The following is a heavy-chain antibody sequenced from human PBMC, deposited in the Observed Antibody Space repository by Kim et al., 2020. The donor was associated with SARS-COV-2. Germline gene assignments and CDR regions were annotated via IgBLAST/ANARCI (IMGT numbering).Heavy chain of an antibody. D-gene: IGHD1-1*01. CDR2: IYYSGST. J-gene: IGHJ4*02. CDR3: ARGTGTTGTTD. CDR1: GGSISSYY. V-gene: IGHV4-59*01. Sequence: SETLYLTCTVSGGSISSYYWSWIRQPPGKGLEWIGYIYYSGSTNYNPSLKSRVTISVDTSKNQFSLKLSSVTAADTAVYYCARGTGTTGTTDWGQGTLVT.